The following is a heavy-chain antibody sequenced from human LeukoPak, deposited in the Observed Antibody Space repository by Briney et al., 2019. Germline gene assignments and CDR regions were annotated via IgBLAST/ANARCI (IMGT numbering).Heavy chain of an antibody. CDR3: ASRRDGSGSYRFDY. Sequence: SETLSLTCTVSGASVSSQNYYWGWVRQPPGKGLEWIGSIYYSGSTYYNPSLKSRVTISVDTSKNQFSLKLSSVTATDTAVYYCASRRDGSGSYRFDYWGQGTLVTVSS. J-gene: IGHJ4*02. D-gene: IGHD3-10*01. CDR1: GASVSSQNYY. CDR2: IYYSGST. V-gene: IGHV4-39*07.